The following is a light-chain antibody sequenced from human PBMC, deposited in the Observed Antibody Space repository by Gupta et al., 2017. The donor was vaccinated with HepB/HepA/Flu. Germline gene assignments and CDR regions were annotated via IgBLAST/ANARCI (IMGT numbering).Light chain of an antibody. CDR2: EDT. V-gene: IGLV3-10*01. CDR1: ALPKKY. J-gene: IGLJ3*02. CDR3: YSTDSSGNYGV. Sequence: SYELTQPPSVSVSTGQTARITCSGDALPKKYAYWYQQKSGQAPVLVIYEDTKRPSGIPERFSGSSSGTMATLTISGAQVEDEADYYCYSTDSSGNYGVFGGGTKLTVL.